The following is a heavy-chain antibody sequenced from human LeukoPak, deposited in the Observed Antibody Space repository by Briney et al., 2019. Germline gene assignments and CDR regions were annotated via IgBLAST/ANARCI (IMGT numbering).Heavy chain of an antibody. CDR3: ARARPVTTSDY. J-gene: IGHJ4*02. D-gene: IGHD4-11*01. CDR2: INPNSGGT. V-gene: IGHV1-2*02. CDR1: GYTFTGYY. Sequence: ASVKVSCKASGYTFTGYYMHWVRQAPGQGLEWMGWINPNSGGTNYAQTFQGRVTMTRDTSISTAYMELSRLRSDDTAVYYCARARPVTTSDYWGQGTLVTVSS.